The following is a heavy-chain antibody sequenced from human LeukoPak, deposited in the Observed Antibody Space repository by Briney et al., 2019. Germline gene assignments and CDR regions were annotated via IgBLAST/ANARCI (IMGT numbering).Heavy chain of an antibody. Sequence: SETLSLTCTVSGVSISSYYWSWIRQPAGKGLEWIGRIYACGSTNYNPSLKSRVTMSVDTSKNQFSLKLSSVTAADTAVYYCARVVPAAIGFDYWGQGTLVTVSS. CDR2: IYACGST. V-gene: IGHV4-4*07. J-gene: IGHJ4*02. CDR3: ARVVPAAIGFDY. CDR1: GVSISSYY. D-gene: IGHD2-2*01.